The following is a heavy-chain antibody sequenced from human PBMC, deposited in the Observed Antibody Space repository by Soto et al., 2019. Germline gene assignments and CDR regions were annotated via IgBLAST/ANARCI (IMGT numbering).Heavy chain of an antibody. CDR3: ARDQGGEFLKGSGMDV. CDR1: GDSISRYY. CDR2: IYYSGET. D-gene: IGHD3-10*01. V-gene: IGHV4-59*01. Sequence: QVQLQESGPGLVKPSETLSLTCTVSGDSISRYYWSWIRLSPGKGLEWIGYIYYSGETNYNPSVNSRVTISVDMTKNLFSLKLSSVTAADTAVYYCARDQGGEFLKGSGMDVWGQGTTVTVSS. J-gene: IGHJ6*02.